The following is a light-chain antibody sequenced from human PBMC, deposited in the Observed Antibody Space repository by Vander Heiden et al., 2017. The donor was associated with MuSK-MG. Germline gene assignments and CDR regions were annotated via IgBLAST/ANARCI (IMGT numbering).Light chain of an antibody. CDR2: GAS. J-gene: IGKJ4*01. CDR1: QHVGDC. V-gene: IGKV3-11*01. Sequence: EVVLTQSPRTLSSSPGETATLSCRASQHVGDCLAWYKQKPCQAPRLLISGASKRAPDIPGRFSGYGSGTDFTLTIRNLDSEDFALYFCQQCDSRPLNFGGGTNVDSK. CDR3: QQCDSRPLN.